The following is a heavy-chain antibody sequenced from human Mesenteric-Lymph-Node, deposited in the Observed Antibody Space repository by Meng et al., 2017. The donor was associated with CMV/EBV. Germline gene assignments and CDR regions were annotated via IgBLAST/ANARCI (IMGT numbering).Heavy chain of an antibody. Sequence: YYWSWIRQPPGKGLEWIGEINHSGSTNYNPSLKSRVTISVDTSKNQFSLKLSSVTAADTAVYYCARGAGDRVVVVTARKIPSYFDYWGQGTLVTVSS. J-gene: IGHJ4*02. CDR3: ARGAGDRVVVVTARKIPSYFDY. CDR1: YY. V-gene: IGHV4-34*01. CDR2: INHSGST. D-gene: IGHD2-21*02.